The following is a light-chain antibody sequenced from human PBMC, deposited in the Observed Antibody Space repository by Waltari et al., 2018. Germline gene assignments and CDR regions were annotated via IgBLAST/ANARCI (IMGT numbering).Light chain of an antibody. CDR1: QSLLHSNGYNY. CDR3: MQALQTPPT. Sequence: DIVMTQSPLSLPVTPGEPASISCRSSQSLLHSNGYNYLDWYLQKPGQSPQLLIYLGYNRASGVPDRFSGSGSGTGFTLKISRVEAEDVGVYYCMQALQTPPTFGKGHDWRLN. J-gene: IGKJ5*01. V-gene: IGKV2-28*01. CDR2: LGY.